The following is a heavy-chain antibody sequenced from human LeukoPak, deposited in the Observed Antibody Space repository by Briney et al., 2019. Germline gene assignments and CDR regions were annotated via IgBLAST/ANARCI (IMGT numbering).Heavy chain of an antibody. CDR1: GGSISNGDYY. CDR2: IYYSGST. V-gene: IGHV4-30-4*01. J-gene: IGHJ4*02. Sequence: SETLSLTCTVSGGSISNGDYYWSWIRQPPGKGLEWIGYIYYSGSTYYNPSLKSRVTISVDTSKNQFSLKLSSVTAADTAVYYCARAGYSRGVGATTLDYWGQGTLVTVSS. D-gene: IGHD1-26*01. CDR3: ARAGYSRGVGATTLDY.